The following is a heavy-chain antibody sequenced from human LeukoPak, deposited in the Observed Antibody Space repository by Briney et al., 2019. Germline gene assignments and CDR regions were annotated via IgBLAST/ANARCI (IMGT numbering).Heavy chain of an antibody. J-gene: IGHJ4*02. CDR3: ARDPSAFAGYFDF. D-gene: IGHD3-10*01. CDR1: GFAFSRYW. V-gene: IGHV3-74*01. Sequence: GGSLRLSCAASGFAFSRYWMHWVRQAPGKGLVWVSRIEGDGSSTTYADYVKGRFTISRDNAKNTLYLQMNSLRAEDTAVYFCARDPSAFAGYFDFWGQGTLVTASS. CDR2: IEGDGSST.